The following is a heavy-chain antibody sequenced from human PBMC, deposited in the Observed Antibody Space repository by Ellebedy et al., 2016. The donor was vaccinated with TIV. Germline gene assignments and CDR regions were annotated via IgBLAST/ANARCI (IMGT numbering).Heavy chain of an antibody. D-gene: IGHD4-17*01. Sequence: GESLKISCAASGFTFSSYWMTWVRQAPGKGLEWVAKIRQEGDEIYYVESVKGRSTISRDNAKNSLFLQMNSLRVEDTAVYYCARRASYGDYAVQVNPWFDPWGQGTLVTVSS. CDR2: IRQEGDEI. J-gene: IGHJ5*02. CDR1: GFTFSSYW. V-gene: IGHV3-7*01. CDR3: ARRASYGDYAVQVNPWFDP.